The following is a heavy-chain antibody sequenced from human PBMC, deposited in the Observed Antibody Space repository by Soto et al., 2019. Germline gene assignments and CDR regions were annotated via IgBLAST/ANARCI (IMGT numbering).Heavy chain of an antibody. V-gene: IGHV4-4*02. CDR1: GDPISSSKW. J-gene: IGHJ6*02. CDR3: ARLNRDYYYYGMDV. Sequence: SETLSLTCAVSGDPISSSKWWTWVRQTPGKGLEWIGKIDQNGITNYNPSLESRVTILKDNSKNQLSLKLTSVTAVDSAVYYCARLNRDYYYYGMDVWGQGAT. CDR2: IDQNGIT.